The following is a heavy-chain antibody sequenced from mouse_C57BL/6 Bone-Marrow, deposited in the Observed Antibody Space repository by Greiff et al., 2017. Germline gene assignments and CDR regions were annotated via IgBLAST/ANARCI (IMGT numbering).Heavy chain of an antibody. Sequence: VQLQQSGAELVRPGASVKLSCTASGFNIKDDYMHWVKQRPEQGLEWIGWIDPENGDTEYASKFQGKATITADTSSNTAYLQLSSLTSEDTAVYYCTTSPDCAMDYWGQGTAVTVSS. V-gene: IGHV14-4*01. CDR2: IDPENGDT. J-gene: IGHJ4*01. CDR3: TTSPDCAMDY. CDR1: GFNIKDDY.